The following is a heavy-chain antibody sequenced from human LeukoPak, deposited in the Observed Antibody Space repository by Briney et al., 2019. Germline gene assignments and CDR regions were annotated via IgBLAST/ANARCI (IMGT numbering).Heavy chain of an antibody. CDR2: INPNSGDT. V-gene: IGHV1-2*06. D-gene: IGHD1-26*01. Sequence: ASVKVSCKPSGYTFTGYYMLWVRQAPGQGLEWMGRINPNSGDTNYAQKFQGRVTMTTDTSTSTAYMELRSLRSDDTAVYYCAREGGVGPTAPPDYYSYQMDVWGKGTTVTVSS. CDR1: GYTFTGYY. J-gene: IGHJ6*03. CDR3: AREGGVGPTAPPDYYSYQMDV.